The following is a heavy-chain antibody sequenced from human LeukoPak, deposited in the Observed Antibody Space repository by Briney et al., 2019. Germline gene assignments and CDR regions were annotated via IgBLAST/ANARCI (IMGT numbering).Heavy chain of an antibody. Sequence: GESLKISCKGSGYNFFSYWIGWVRQMPGKGLEWMGIIYPGDSSPRYSPSFQGQVTISADKSISTVYLQWTSLKASDTAMYFCARQPGSGTDYFDYWGQGTLVTVSS. CDR2: IYPGDSSP. CDR1: GYNFFSYW. J-gene: IGHJ4*02. V-gene: IGHV5-51*01. CDR3: ARQPGSGTDYFDY. D-gene: IGHD3-10*01.